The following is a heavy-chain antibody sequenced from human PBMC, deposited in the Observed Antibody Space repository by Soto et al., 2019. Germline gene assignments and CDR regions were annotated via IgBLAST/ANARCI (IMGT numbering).Heavy chain of an antibody. CDR1: GFTFSSYG. Sequence: GGSLRLSCAASGFTFSSYGMHWVRQAPGKGLEWLAVISYDARNQYYADSAKGRFTISRDNSMNTLYLQMNRLRAEDTAVYFCAKEGQMKVSTTLDHWGLGTLVTAPQ. D-gene: IGHD1-20*01. J-gene: IGHJ4*02. CDR3: AKEGQMKVSTTLDH. V-gene: IGHV3-33*03. CDR2: ISYDARNQ.